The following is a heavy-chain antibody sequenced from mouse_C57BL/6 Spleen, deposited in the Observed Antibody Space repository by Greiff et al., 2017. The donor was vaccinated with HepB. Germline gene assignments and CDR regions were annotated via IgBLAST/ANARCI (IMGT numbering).Heavy chain of an antibody. CDR1: GYSFTSYY. CDR2: IYPGSGNT. V-gene: IGHV1-66*01. CDR3: ARDHYSNPFAY. D-gene: IGHD2-5*01. J-gene: IGHJ3*01. Sequence: VQLQQSGPELVKPGASVKISCKASGYSFTSYYIHWVKQRPGQGLEWIGWIYPGSGNTKYNEKFKGKATLTADTSSSTAYMQLSSLTSEDSAVYYCARDHYSNPFAYWGQGTLVTVSA.